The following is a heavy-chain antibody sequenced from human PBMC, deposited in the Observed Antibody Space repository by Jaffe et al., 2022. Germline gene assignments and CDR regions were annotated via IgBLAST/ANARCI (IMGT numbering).Heavy chain of an antibody. CDR2: ISGSGGST. J-gene: IGHJ4*02. D-gene: IGHD3-10*01. CDR3: AKEDEVLELWFRESYPSGFDY. V-gene: IGHV3-23*01. Sequence: EVQLLESGGGLVQPGGSLRLSCAASGFTFSSYAMSWVRQAPGKGLEWVSAISGSGGSTYYADSVKGRFTISRDNSKNTLYLQMNSLRAEDTAVYYCAKEDEVLELWFRESYPSGFDYWGQGTLVTVSS. CDR1: GFTFSSYA.